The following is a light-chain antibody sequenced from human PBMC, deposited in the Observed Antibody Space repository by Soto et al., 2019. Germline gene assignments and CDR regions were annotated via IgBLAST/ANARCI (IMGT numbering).Light chain of an antibody. V-gene: IGLV2-23*01. CDR3: CSYAGSVTYV. CDR2: EGT. CDR1: SSDVGSYNL. Sequence: QPVLTQPASVSGSPGQSITISCTGTSSDVGSYNLVSWYQQHPGKAPKFMIVEGTKRPSGLSNRFSGSKSGNSASLTISGLQAEDEADYYCCSYAGSVTYVFGTGTKLTVL. J-gene: IGLJ1*01.